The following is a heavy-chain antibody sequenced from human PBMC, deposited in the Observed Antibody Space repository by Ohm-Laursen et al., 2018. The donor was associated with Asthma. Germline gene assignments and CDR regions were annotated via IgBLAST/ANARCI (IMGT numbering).Heavy chain of an antibody. CDR3: AREWGGMDV. V-gene: IGHV3-48*01. Sequence: SLRLSCAASGFTFSLYAINWVRQAPGKGLEWVSYISSDSVTIYYADSVKGRFTISRDNAKYSLYLQMTSLRAEDTAVYYCAREWGGMDVWGLGATVTVSS. J-gene: IGHJ6*02. CDR2: ISSDSVTI. D-gene: IGHD1-26*01. CDR1: GFTFSLYA.